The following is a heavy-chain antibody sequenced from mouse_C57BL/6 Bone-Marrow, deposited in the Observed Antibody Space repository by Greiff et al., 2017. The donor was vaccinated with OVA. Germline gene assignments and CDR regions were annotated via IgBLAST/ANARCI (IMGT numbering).Heavy chain of an antibody. V-gene: IGHV1-62-2*01. CDR2: FYPGSGSI. Sequence: QVQLKESGAELVKPGASVKLSCKASGYTFTEYTIHWVKQRSGQGLEWIGWFYPGSGSIKYNEKFKDKATLTADKSSSTVYMELSRLTSEDSAVYFCARHEGNYYGSSYWYFDVWGTGTTVTVSS. CDR1: GYTFTEYT. D-gene: IGHD1-1*01. CDR3: ARHEGNYYGSSYWYFDV. J-gene: IGHJ1*03.